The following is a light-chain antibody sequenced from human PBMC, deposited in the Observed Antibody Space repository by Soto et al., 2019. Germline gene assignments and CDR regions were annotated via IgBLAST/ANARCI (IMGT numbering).Light chain of an antibody. CDR2: DAS. J-gene: IGKJ4*01. CDR1: QSISSW. V-gene: IGKV1-5*01. Sequence: DIQMTQSPSTLSASVGDRVTITCRASQSISSWLAWYQQKPGKAPKLLSYDASSLESGVPSRFSGSGSGTEFTLTISSLQPDDFATYYCQQYNSYPLPFGGGTKVEIK. CDR3: QQYNSYPLP.